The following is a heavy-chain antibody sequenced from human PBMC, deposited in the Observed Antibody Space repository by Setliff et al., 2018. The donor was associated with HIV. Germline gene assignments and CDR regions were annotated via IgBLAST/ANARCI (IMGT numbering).Heavy chain of an antibody. CDR3: ARSSRVNCGGDCYLFDY. CDR2: IQTSGRT. D-gene: IGHD2-21*02. J-gene: IGHJ4*02. Sequence: ASETLSLTCTVSGGSISTYYWSWIRQPPGKGLEWIGRIQTSGRTNNNPSLKSRVTMSVDTSKNQFSLILTSVTAADTAVYYCARSSRVNCGGDCYLFDYWGQGTPVTVSS. V-gene: IGHV4-4*07. CDR1: GGSISTYY.